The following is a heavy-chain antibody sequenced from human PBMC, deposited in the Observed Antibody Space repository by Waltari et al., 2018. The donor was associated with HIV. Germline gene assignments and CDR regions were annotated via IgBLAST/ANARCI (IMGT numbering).Heavy chain of an antibody. V-gene: IGHV3-23*01. CDR3: AKLMDYYDSSGYYFDY. J-gene: IGHJ4*02. CDR2: ISGSGGST. D-gene: IGHD3-22*01. Sequence: EVQLLESGGGLVQPGGSLRLSCAASGFTFSSYAITWVRHAPGKGLEWVSAISGSGGSTYYADSVKGRFTISRDNSKNTLYLQMNSLRAEDTAVYYCAKLMDYYDSSGYYFDYWGQGTLVTVSS. CDR1: GFTFSSYA.